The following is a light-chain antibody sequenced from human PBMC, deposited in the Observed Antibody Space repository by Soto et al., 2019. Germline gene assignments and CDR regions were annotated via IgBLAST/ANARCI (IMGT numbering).Light chain of an antibody. CDR1: QSVSSNF. CDR2: SAS. CDR3: HQYGNSAPIT. J-gene: IGKJ5*01. Sequence: EIVLTQSPATLSLLPGDRATLSCRASQSVSSNFLAWYQQTPGQAPRLLIYSASSRATGIPDRFSGSGSGTDFTLTISRLEPEDFAVYYCHQYGNSAPITFGQGTRL. V-gene: IGKV3-20*01.